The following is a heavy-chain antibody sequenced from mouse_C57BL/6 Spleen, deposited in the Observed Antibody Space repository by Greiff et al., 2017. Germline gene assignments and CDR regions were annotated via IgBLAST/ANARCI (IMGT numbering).Heavy chain of an antibody. D-gene: IGHD1-1*01. V-gene: IGHV14-2*01. Sequence: VHVKQSGAELVKPGASVKLSCTASGFNINDYYMHWVKQRTEQGLEWIGRIDPEDGETKYAPKFQGKATITADTSSNTASLQLSSLTSEYTAVYYCARSYGSSYDAMGYWGQGTSVTGSS. CDR3: ARSYGSSYDAMGY. CDR2: IDPEDGET. J-gene: IGHJ4*01. CDR1: GFNINDYY.